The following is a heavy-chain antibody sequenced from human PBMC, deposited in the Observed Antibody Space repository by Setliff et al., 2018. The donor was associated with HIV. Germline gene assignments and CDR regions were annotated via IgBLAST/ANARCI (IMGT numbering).Heavy chain of an antibody. Sequence: SETLSLTCTVSGGSISSGNYYWSWIRQHPGKGLEWIGYIYYSGSTYSNPSLKSRVTISVDTSKNQFSLRLNSVTAADTAVYYCARQGNIVVVTSFDYWGQGTLVTVSS. CDR1: GGSISSGNYY. J-gene: IGHJ4*02. D-gene: IGHD2-21*02. CDR2: IYYSGST. CDR3: ARQGNIVVVTSFDY. V-gene: IGHV4-31*03.